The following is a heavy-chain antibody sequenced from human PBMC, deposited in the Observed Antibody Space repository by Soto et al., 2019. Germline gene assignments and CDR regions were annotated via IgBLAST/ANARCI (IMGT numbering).Heavy chain of an antibody. CDR2: IIPIFGTA. J-gene: IGHJ6*02. V-gene: IGHV1-69*13. Sequence: SVKVSCKASGGTFSSYAISWVRQAPGQGLEWMGGIIPIFGTANYAQKFQGRVTITADESTSTAYMELSSVTAADTAVYYCARGLAARSFYYYYGMDVWGQGTTVTVSS. D-gene: IGHD6-6*01. CDR1: GGTFSSYA. CDR3: ARGLAARSFYYYYGMDV.